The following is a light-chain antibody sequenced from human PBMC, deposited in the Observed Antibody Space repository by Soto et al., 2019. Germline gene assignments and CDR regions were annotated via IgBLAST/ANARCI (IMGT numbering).Light chain of an antibody. Sequence: QSVLTQPASVSGSPGQSITISCSGTSSDVGGYNYVSWYQQHPRKAPKLMIYEVSNRPSGVPNRFSGSKSGNTASLTISGLQAEDEADYYCSSYISSSTLHVVFGGGTKLTVL. CDR3: SSYISSSTLHVV. CDR2: EVS. V-gene: IGLV2-14*01. CDR1: SSDVGGYNY. J-gene: IGLJ2*01.